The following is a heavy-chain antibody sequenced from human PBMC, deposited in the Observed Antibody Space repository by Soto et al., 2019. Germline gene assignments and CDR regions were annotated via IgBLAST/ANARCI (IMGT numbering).Heavy chain of an antibody. D-gene: IGHD1-26*01. CDR1: GYSISSSNW. J-gene: IGHJ4*02. CDR2: IYYSGTT. Sequence: QVQLQESGPGLVKPSDTLSLTCAVSGYSISSSNWWGWIRPPPGKGLEWIGYIYYSGTTYYNPSLKSRVTTSVDTTKNQFSLKLPCVTAVDTAVYYCARREIQGPIDLWGQGTLVPVSS. CDR3: ARREIQGPIDL. V-gene: IGHV4-28*01.